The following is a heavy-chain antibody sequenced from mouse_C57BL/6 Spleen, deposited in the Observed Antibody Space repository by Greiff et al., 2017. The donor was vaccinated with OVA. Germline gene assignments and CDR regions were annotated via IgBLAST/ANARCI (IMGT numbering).Heavy chain of an antibody. V-gene: IGHV3-6*01. D-gene: IGHD2-1*01. Sequence: EVQVVESGPGLVKPSQSLSLTCSVTGYSITSGYYWNWIRQFPGNKLEWMGYISYDGSNNYNPSLKNRISITRDTSKNQFFLKLNSVTTEDTATYYCAREVYYGNYDDWYFDVWGTGTTVTVSS. CDR3: AREVYYGNYDDWYFDV. J-gene: IGHJ1*03. CDR2: ISYDGSN. CDR1: GYSITSGYY.